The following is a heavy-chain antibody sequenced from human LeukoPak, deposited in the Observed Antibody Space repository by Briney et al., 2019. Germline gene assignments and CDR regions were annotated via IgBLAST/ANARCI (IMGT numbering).Heavy chain of an antibody. D-gene: IGHD4-11*01. V-gene: IGHV3-7*01. CDR2: IKQGGSEK. CDR3: AKDFHDYSNYRYYYYYYMDV. J-gene: IGHJ6*03. Sequence: GGSLRLSCVASGFAFSSYWMSWVRQAPGKGLEWVANIKQGGSEKYYVDSVKGRFTISRDNDKNSLFLQMNSLRAEDTAVYYCAKDFHDYSNYRYYYYYYMDVWGKGTTVTVSS. CDR1: GFAFSSYW.